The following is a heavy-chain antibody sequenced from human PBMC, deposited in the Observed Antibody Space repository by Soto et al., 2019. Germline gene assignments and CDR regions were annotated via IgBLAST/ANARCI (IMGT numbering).Heavy chain of an antibody. CDR2: IYYNGGT. V-gene: IGHV4-31*03. Sequence: PSETLSLTCTVSGGSVSSGAYYWNWICQHPGKGLEWIGYIYYNGGTYYSPSLKSRVTISIDTSKNQFSLELSSVTAADTAIYYCARGGRSGWLGFDFWGLGALVTVS. CDR1: GGSVSSGAYY. J-gene: IGHJ4*02. D-gene: IGHD6-19*01. CDR3: ARGGRSGWLGFDF.